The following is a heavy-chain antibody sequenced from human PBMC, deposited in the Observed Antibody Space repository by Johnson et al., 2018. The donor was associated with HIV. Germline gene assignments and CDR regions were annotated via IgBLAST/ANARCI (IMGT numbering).Heavy chain of an antibody. D-gene: IGHD5-12*01. J-gene: IGHJ3*01. CDR2: ISYDGSNK. CDR3: ASGDDDGV. V-gene: IGHV3-30-3*01. Sequence: QMQLVESGGGVVQPGRSLRLSCAASGFTFSSYAMHWVRQAPGKGLEWVAVISYDGSNKYYADSVKGRFTISRDNSKNTLYLQMNRLRAEDTAWYYCASGDDDGVWGQGTLVTVSS. CDR1: GFTFSSYA.